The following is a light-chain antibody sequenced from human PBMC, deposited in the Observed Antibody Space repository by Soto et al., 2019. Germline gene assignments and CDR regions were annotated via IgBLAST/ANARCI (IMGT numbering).Light chain of an antibody. J-gene: IGKJ1*01. CDR1: QSVGSS. CDR3: QHYNSYSEA. V-gene: IGKV3-15*01. Sequence: VMTQSPATLSVSPGEIVTLSCRASQSVGSSLAWYQQKPGQAPRLLIYGASIRATGIPARFSGSGSGTEFTLTISSLQPDDFATYYCQHYNSYSEAFGQGTKVDIK. CDR2: GAS.